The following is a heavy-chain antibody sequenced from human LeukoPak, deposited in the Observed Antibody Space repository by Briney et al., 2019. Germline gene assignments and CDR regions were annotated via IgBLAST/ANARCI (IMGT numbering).Heavy chain of an antibody. CDR2: INSDGSST. V-gene: IGHV3-74*01. J-gene: IGHJ4*02. Sequence: GGSLRLSCAASGFSFRTYAMTWVRQAPGKGLEWVSRINSDGSSTNYADSVKGRFTISRDNAKNTLFLQMNSLRAEGSAVYYCSGGGSITVAGYWGQGTLVTVSS. CDR3: SGGGSITVAGY. CDR1: GFSFRTYA. D-gene: IGHD3-10*01.